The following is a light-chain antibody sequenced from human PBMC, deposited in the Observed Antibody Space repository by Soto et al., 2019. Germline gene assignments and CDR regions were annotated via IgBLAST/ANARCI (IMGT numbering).Light chain of an antibody. Sequence: DIQMTQSPSTLSASVGDRVTITCRASQSISDLLAWYQQKPGKAPKLLIYEASNLKSGVPSRFSGSGSGTEYTLTISSVQPDDFASYYCQQYNGFWTFGQGTKVEIK. V-gene: IGKV1-5*03. CDR1: QSISDL. J-gene: IGKJ1*01. CDR3: QQYNGFWT. CDR2: EAS.